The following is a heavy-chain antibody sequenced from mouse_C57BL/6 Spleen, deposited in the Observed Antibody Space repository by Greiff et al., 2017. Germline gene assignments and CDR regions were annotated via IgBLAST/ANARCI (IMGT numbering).Heavy chain of an antibody. CDR3: ARPYYDYDEGFAY. CDR2: INPSNGGT. V-gene: IGHV1-53*01. D-gene: IGHD2-4*01. J-gene: IGHJ3*01. Sequence: QVQLQQPGTDLVKPGASVKLSCKASGYTFTSYSMHWVKQRPGQGLEWIGNINPSNGGTNYNEKFKSKATMTVDKSSSTAYLQLSSLPSEDSAVYYCARPYYDYDEGFAYWGQGTLVTVSA. CDR1: GYTFTSYS.